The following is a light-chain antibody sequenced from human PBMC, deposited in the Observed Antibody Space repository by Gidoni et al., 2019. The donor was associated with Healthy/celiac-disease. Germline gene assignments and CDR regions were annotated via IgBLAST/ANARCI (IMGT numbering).Light chain of an antibody. CDR3: GTWDSSLSAGV. J-gene: IGLJ3*02. CDR2: DNN. CDR1: SSNIGNNY. V-gene: IGLV1-51*01. Sequence: QSGLTQPPSVSEAPAQKVTISCSGSSSNIGNNYVSWYQQLPGTAPKLLIYDNNKRPSGIPDRFSGSKSGTSATLGITGLQTGDEADYYCGTWDSSLSAGVFGGGTKLTVL.